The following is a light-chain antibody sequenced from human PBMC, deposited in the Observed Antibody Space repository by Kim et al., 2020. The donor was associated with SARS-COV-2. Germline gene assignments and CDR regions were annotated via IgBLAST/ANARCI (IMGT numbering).Light chain of an antibody. V-gene: IGLV4-69*01. CDR2: LKSDGSQ. CDR1: GGHRRCA. CDR3: QTWGTGKAV. J-gene: IGLJ2*01. Sequence: ASVKRTYTMGGGHRRCAMAWHQQQPGKSPRYLMKLKSDGSQRKGDGIPDRFSGSSSGAARYLTISSHQSEDEADYYCQTWGTGKAVFGGGTQLTVL.